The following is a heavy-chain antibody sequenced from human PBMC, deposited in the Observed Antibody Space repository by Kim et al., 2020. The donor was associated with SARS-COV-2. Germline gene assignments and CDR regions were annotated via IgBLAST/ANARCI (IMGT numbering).Heavy chain of an antibody. D-gene: IGHD6-13*01. CDR3: AKDLRSLRQQLGNNFDY. CDR1: GFTFSSYA. V-gene: IGHV3-23*01. J-gene: IGHJ4*02. Sequence: GGSLRLSCAASGFTFSSYAMSWVRQAPGKGLEWVSAISGSGGSTYYADSVKGRFTISRDNSKNTLYLQMNSLRAEDTAVYYCAKDLRSLRQQLGNNFDYWGQGTLVTVSS. CDR2: ISGSGGST.